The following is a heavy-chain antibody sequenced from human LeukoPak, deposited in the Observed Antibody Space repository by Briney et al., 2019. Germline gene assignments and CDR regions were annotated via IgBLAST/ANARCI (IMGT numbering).Heavy chain of an antibody. CDR2: IYYSGST. J-gene: IGHJ3*02. CDR3: ARDSSGWSYGAFDI. V-gene: IGHV4-59*01. D-gene: IGHD6-19*01. CDR1: GDSISSDY. Sequence: SETLSLTCTVSGDSISSDYWSWIRQPPGKGLEWFGYIYYSGSTNYNPSLKSRVTISVDTSKNQFSLKVNSVPAADTAVYYCARDSSGWSYGAFDIWGQGTMVTVSS.